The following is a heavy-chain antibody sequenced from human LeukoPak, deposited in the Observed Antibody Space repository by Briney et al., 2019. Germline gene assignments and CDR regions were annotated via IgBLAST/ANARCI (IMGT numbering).Heavy chain of an antibody. CDR2: ISYDGSNK. D-gene: IGHD2-15*01. CDR1: GFTFDDYA. Sequence: PGGSLRLSCAASGFTFDDYAMPWVRQAPGKGLEWVAVISYDGSNKYYADSVKGRFTISRDNAKNSLYLQMNSLRAEDTAMYYCVRDRGYCSGGTCYALWDYWGQGTLVTVSS. J-gene: IGHJ4*02. V-gene: IGHV3-30*03. CDR3: VRDRGYCSGGTCYALWDY.